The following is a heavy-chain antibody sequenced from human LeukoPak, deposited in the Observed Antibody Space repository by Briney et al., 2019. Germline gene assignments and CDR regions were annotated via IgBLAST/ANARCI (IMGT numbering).Heavy chain of an antibody. J-gene: IGHJ4*02. CDR3: AREFSSSWYSTLELIPGGY. Sequence: GRSLRLSCAASGFTSSSYWMHWVRQAPGKGLVWVSRINSDGSSTSYADSVKGRFTISRDNAKNTLYLQMNSLRAEDTAVYYCAREFSSSWYSTLELIPGGYWGQGTLVTVSS. CDR1: GFTSSSYW. CDR2: INSDGSST. D-gene: IGHD6-13*01. V-gene: IGHV3-74*01.